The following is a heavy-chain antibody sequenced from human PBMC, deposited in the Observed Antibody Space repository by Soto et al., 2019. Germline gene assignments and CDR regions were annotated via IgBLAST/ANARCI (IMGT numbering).Heavy chain of an antibody. CDR3: VRDWFGELLAGHEDY. D-gene: IGHD3-10*01. CDR2: ISSSSSYI. J-gene: IGHJ4*02. V-gene: IGHV3-21*01. CDR1: GFTFSSYS. Sequence: EVQLVESGGGLVKPGGSLRLSCAASGFTFSSYSMNWVRQAPGKGLEWVSSISSSSSYIYYADSVKGRFTISRDNAKNSLYLQMNSLRAEDTAVYYCVRDWFGELLAGHEDYWCQGTLVTVSS.